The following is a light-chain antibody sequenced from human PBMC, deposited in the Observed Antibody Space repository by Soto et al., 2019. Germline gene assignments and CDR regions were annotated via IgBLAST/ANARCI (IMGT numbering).Light chain of an antibody. CDR3: QQYYSTPWT. V-gene: IGKV4-1*01. J-gene: IGKJ1*01. CDR1: QSVSIN. Sequence: EMVMTQSPATLSVSPGERATLSCRASQSVSINLAWYQQKPGQPPKLLIYWASTRESGVPDRFSGSGSGTDFTLTISSLQAEDVAVYYCQQYYSTPWTFGQGTKVDIK. CDR2: WAS.